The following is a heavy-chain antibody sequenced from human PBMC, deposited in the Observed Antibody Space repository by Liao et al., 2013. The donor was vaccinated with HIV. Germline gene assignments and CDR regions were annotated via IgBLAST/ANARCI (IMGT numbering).Heavy chain of an antibody. CDR2: LYAGGST. D-gene: IGHD3-3*01. J-gene: IGHJ5*02. Sequence: QVQLQESGPGLVKPSETLSLTCTVSGVSIDTYYWSWLRQPAGKGLEWIGRLYAGGSTNYNPSLESRVTISVDTSKNQFSLKLSSVTAADTAVYYCARTDQYYDFWNGYENWFDPWGQGTLVTVSS. CDR1: GVSIDTYY. V-gene: IGHV4-4*07. CDR3: ARTDQYYDFWNGYENWFDP.